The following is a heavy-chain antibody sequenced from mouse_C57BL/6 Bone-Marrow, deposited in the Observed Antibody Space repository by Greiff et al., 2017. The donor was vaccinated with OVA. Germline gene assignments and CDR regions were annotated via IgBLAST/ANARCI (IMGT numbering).Heavy chain of an antibody. V-gene: IGHV1-50*01. D-gene: IGHD1-1*01. Sequence: QVQLQQPGAELVRPGSSVKLSCKASGYTFTSYWMQWVKQRPGQGLEWIGEIDPSDSYTNYNQKFKGKATLTVDTSSSTAYMQLSSLTSEDSAVYYCALLYYYGPFVWGTGTTVTVSS. J-gene: IGHJ1*03. CDR3: ALLYYYGPFV. CDR2: IDPSDSYT. CDR1: GYTFTSYW.